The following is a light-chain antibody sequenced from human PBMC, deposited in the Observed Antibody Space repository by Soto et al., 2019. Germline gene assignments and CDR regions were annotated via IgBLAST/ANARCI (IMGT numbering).Light chain of an antibody. Sequence: QSALTQPRSVSGSPGQSVTLSCTGTSSDVGSYNYVSWYQHHPGKAPKLMIYDVTKRPSGVPDRFSGSKSGNTASLTISGLQAEDEAEYFCCSFAGSYPYVFGTGTKVTVL. CDR3: CSFAGSYPYV. CDR2: DVT. J-gene: IGLJ1*01. V-gene: IGLV2-11*01. CDR1: SSDVGSYNY.